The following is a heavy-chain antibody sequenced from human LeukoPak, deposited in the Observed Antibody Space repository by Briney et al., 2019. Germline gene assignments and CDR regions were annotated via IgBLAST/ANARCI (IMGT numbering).Heavy chain of an antibody. D-gene: IGHD6-13*01. CDR1: GGTFSSYA. J-gene: IGHJ6*04. CDR2: IIPIFGTA. Sequence: SVKVSWKASGGTFSSYAISWVRQAPGQGLEWMGGIIPIFGTANYAQKFQGRVTITADKSTSTAYMELSSLRSEDTAVYYCAGGIAAAGTEDYYYYYGMDVWGKGTTVTVSS. CDR3: AGGIAAAGTEDYYYYYGMDV. V-gene: IGHV1-69*06.